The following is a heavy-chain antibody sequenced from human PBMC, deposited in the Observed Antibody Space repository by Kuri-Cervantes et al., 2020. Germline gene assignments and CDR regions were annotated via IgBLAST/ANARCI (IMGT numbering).Heavy chain of an antibody. Sequence: GGSLRLSCAASGFTFSSYAMHWVRQAPGKGLEWVSGISWNSGSIGYADSVKGRFTISRDNAKNSLYLQMNSLRAEDTALYYCAKEVGYSSSWFTFGDYYYYGMDVWGQGTTVTVSS. J-gene: IGHJ6*02. CDR2: ISWNSGSI. D-gene: IGHD6-13*01. V-gene: IGHV3-9*01. CDR1: GFTFSSYA. CDR3: AKEVGYSSSWFTFGDYYYYGMDV.